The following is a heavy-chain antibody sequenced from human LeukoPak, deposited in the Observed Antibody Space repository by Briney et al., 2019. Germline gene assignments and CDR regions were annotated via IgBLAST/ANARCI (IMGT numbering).Heavy chain of an antibody. J-gene: IGHJ3*02. CDR3: ASLLDYGDYVPGAFDI. V-gene: IGHV4-4*07. CDR1: GGAISSYY. Sequence: SETPSLTCTVSGGAISSYYWSWIRQPAREGLEWIGRIYTSGSTNYNPSLKSRVTMSVDTPKNQFSLKLSSVTAADTAVYYCASLLDYGDYVPGAFDIWGQGTMVTVSS. D-gene: IGHD4-17*01. CDR2: IYTSGST.